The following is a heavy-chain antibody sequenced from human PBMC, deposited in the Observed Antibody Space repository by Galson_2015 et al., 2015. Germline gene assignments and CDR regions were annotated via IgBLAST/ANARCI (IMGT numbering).Heavy chain of an antibody. V-gene: IGHV3-21*01. CDR1: EFTFSSYY. D-gene: IGHD3-3*01. CDR2: ISSTTTYI. CDR3: ARQILDYDFWSAYYPTNVDY. J-gene: IGHJ4*02. Sequence: SLRLSCAASEFTFSSYYMSWVRQAPGKGLEWVSSISSTTTYIYYADSVKGRFNISRDNAKNSLYLQMNSLGAEDTAVYYCARQILDYDFWSAYYPTNVDYWGQGTLVTVAS.